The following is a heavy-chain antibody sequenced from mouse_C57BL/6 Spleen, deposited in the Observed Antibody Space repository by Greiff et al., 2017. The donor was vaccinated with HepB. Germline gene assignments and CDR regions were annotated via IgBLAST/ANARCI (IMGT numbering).Heavy chain of an antibody. D-gene: IGHD1-1*01. CDR1: GYAFSSYW. V-gene: IGHV1-80*01. J-gene: IGHJ1*03. Sequence: QVQLKESGAELVKPGASVKISCKASGYAFSSYWMNWVKQSPGKGLEWIGQIYPGDGDTNYNGKFKGKATLTADKSSSTAYMQLSSLTSEDSAVYFCALEVITTVVAHWYFDVWGTGTTVTVSS. CDR3: ALEVITTVVAHWYFDV. CDR2: IYPGDGDT.